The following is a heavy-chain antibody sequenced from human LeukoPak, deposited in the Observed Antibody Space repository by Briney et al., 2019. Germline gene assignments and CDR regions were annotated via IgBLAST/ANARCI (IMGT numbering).Heavy chain of an antibody. V-gene: IGHV3-7*01. CDR1: GFTFSSYW. Sequence: GGSLRLSCAASGFTFSSYWMSWVRQAPGKGLEWVANIKQDGSEKYYVGSVKGRFTISRDNAKNSLYLQMNSLRAEDTAVYYCARESEYSSSWYFDYWGQGTLVTDFS. J-gene: IGHJ4*02. D-gene: IGHD6-13*01. CDR2: IKQDGSEK. CDR3: ARESEYSSSWYFDY.